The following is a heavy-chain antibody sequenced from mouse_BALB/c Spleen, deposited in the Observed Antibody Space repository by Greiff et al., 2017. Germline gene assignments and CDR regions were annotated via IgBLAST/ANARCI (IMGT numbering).Heavy chain of an antibody. CDR2: ISYDGSN. CDR3: ASEGWLLRMDY. J-gene: IGHJ4*01. D-gene: IGHD2-3*01. CDR1: GYSITSGYY. V-gene: IGHV3-6*02. Sequence: DVQLQESGPGLVKPSQSLSLTCSVTGYSITSGYYWNWIRQFPGNKLEWMGYISYDGSNNYNPSLKNRISITRDTSKNQFFLKLNSVTTEDTATYYCASEGWLLRMDYWGQGTSVTVSS.